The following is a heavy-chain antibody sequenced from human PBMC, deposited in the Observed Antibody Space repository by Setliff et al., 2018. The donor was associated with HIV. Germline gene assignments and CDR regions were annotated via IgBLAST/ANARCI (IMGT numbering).Heavy chain of an antibody. CDR1: GFTLSSYS. CDR2: IGSSSSPI. J-gene: IGHJ4*02. CDR3: AKGDARGGYHYFAY. D-gene: IGHD2-15*01. V-gene: IGHV3-48*01. Sequence: GSLRLSCEASGFTLSSYSMNWVRQAPGKGLEWVSYIGSSSSPIYYADSVEGRFTISRDNAKNTLYLQMNSLRAEDTAVYYCAKGDARGGYHYFAYWGQGTLVTVSS.